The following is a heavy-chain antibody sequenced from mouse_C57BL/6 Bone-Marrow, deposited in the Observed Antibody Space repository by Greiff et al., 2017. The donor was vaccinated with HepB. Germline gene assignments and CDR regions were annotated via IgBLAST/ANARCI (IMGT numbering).Heavy chain of an antibody. CDR3: ARRVYYGSSYGYFDV. Sequence: EVQLQQSGPELVKPGASVKISCKASGYTFTDYYMNWVKQSHGKSLEWIGDINPNNGGTSYNQKFKGKATLTVDKSSSTAYMELRSLTSEDSAVYYCARRVYYGSSYGYFDVWGTGTTVTVSS. J-gene: IGHJ1*03. CDR1: GYTFTDYY. V-gene: IGHV1-26*01. CDR2: INPNNGGT. D-gene: IGHD1-1*01.